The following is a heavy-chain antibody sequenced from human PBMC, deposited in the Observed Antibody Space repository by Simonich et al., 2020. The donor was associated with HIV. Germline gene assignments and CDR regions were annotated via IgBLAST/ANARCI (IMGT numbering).Heavy chain of an antibody. CDR2: INHSGST. D-gene: IGHD1-26*01. V-gene: IGHV4-34*01. J-gene: IGHJ6*03. Sequence: QVQLQQWGAGLLKPSETLSLTCAVYGGSFIGYYWSWIRQPPGKGLEWIGEINHSGSTNYNPVLKSRGTKSEDTSKNQFSLKRSSVTAADTAVYYCARGGGTYYGGFYYMDVWGKGTTVTVSS. CDR3: ARGGGTYYGGFYYMDV. CDR1: GGSFIGYY.